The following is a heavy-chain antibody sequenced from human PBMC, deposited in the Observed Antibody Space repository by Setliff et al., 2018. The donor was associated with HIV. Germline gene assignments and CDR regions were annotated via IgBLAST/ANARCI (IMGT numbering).Heavy chain of an antibody. CDR3: ARQVSIPGVAVTPLDY. J-gene: IGHJ4*02. CDR1: GASMRDYY. D-gene: IGHD3-3*01. V-gene: IGHV4-59*08. Sequence: PSETLSLTCTVSGASMRDYYWTWIRQSPGKGLGWIGHIFHTGGATYNPSLRSRLTMSIDTSSGQFSLRLTSVTAADAAVYYCARQVSIPGVAVTPLDYWGQGSLVTVSS. CDR2: IFHTGGA.